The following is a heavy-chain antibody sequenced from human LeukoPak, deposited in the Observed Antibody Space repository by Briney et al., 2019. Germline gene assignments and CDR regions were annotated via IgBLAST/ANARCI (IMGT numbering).Heavy chain of an antibody. CDR2: IYSGGST. J-gene: IGHJ4*02. D-gene: IGHD3-10*01. CDR1: GFTVSSNY. CDR3: ARGTVTMVDY. Sequence: GGSLRLSCAASGFTVSSNYMRRVRQAPGRGLEWVSVIYSGGSTYYADSVKGRFTISRDNSKNTLFLQMNSLRAGDTAVYYCARGTVTMVDYWGQGTLVTVSS. V-gene: IGHV3-66*01.